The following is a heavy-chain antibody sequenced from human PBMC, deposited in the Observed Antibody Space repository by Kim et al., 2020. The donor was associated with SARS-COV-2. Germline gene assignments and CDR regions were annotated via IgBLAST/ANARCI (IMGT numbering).Heavy chain of an antibody. Sequence: GGSLRLSCAASGFTFSSYSMNWVRQAPGKGLEWVSSISSSSSYIYYADSVKGRFTISRDNAKNSLYLQMNSLRAEDTAVYYCAREGKLSGYDGIAAAGKESYYYYGMDVWGQGTTVTVSS. CDR2: ISSSSSYI. V-gene: IGHV3-21*01. CDR1: GFTFSSYS. CDR3: AREGKLSGYDGIAAAGKESYYYYGMDV. J-gene: IGHJ6*02. D-gene: IGHD6-13*01.